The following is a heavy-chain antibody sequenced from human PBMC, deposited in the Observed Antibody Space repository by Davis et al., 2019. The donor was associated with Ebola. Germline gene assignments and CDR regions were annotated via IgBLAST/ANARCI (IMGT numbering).Heavy chain of an antibody. D-gene: IGHD6-19*01. CDR3: ATTQWLGEFDN. CDR2: IYDQTT. CDR1: GFAVSSNH. V-gene: IGHV3-53*05. Sequence: GESLKISCAVSGFAVSSNHMSWVRQAPGKGLEWVSVIYDQTTAYADAVRGRFIISRDKSNNTLYLQMNSLRVDDTAVYYCATTQWLGEFDNWGQGTLVTVSS. J-gene: IGHJ4*02.